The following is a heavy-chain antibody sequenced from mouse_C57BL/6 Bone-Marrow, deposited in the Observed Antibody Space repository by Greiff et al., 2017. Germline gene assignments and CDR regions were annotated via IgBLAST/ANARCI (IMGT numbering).Heavy chain of an antibody. Sequence: VQLKQSGAELVRPGASVKLPCPASGFNIKDDYMHWVKQRPEQGLAWIGWIDPETGDTEYASKFQGQATITADTSSNTAYLQLSSLTSEDTAVYYCTTSLRAMDYWGQGTSVTVSS. V-gene: IGHV14-4*01. J-gene: IGHJ4*01. D-gene: IGHD1-1*01. CDR3: TTSLRAMDY. CDR2: IDPETGDT. CDR1: GFNIKDDY.